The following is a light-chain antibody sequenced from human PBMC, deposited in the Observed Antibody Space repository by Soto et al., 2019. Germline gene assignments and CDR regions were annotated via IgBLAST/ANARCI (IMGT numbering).Light chain of an antibody. CDR2: GAS. V-gene: IGKV3-20*01. Sequence: EIVLTQSPGTLSLSPGERATLSCRASQSVSSSYLAWYQQKPGQAPRLLIYGASSRATGIPDRFSGSGSGTEFTLNISRLEPQAFAVYSCQQYGTSPPQFGQWTKV. CDR1: QSVSSSY. J-gene: IGKJ1*01. CDR3: QQYGTSPPQ.